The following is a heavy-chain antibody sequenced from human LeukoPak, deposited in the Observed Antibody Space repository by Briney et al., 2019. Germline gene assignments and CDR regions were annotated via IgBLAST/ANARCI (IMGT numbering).Heavy chain of an antibody. D-gene: IGHD3-22*01. J-gene: IGHJ5*02. CDR1: GYNFTDYC. CDR2: IYPGDSDT. CDR3: ARRLYYYESSGYFLGWFDP. Sequence: GESLKISCKGSGYNFTDYCIGWVRQIPGKGLEWMGIIYPGDSDTRYSPSFQGQVTISVDKSLNTAYLQWTSLKASDSAMYYCARRLYYYESSGYFLGWFDPWGQGTLVTVSS. V-gene: IGHV5-51*01.